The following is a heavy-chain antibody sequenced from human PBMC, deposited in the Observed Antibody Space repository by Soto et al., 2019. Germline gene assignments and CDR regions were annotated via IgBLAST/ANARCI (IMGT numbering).Heavy chain of an antibody. Sequence: PATVSCTASGFTFTSSAVQWVRQARGQRLEWIGWIVVGSGNTNYAQKFQERVTITRDMSTSTAYMELSSLRSEDTAVYHCAAAVVVAAYGMEVWGQGTTVPVSS. CDR2: IVVGSGNT. D-gene: IGHD6-19*01. CDR1: GFTFTSSA. V-gene: IGHV1-58*01. CDR3: AAAVVVAAYGMEV. J-gene: IGHJ6*02.